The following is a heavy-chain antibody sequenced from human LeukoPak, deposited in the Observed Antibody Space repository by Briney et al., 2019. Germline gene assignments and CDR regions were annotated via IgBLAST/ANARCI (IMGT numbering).Heavy chain of an antibody. D-gene: IGHD3-22*01. CDR1: GYTFTSYY. CDR3: AREWSNYYDSSGYYYPHYFDY. J-gene: IGHJ4*02. V-gene: IGHV1-46*01. Sequence: ASVKVSCKASGYTFTSYYMHWVRQAPGQGLEWMGIINPSGGSTSYAQKFQGRVTMTRDMSTSTVYMELSSLRSEDTAVYYCAREWSNYYDSSGYYYPHYFDYWGQGTLVTVSS. CDR2: INPSGGST.